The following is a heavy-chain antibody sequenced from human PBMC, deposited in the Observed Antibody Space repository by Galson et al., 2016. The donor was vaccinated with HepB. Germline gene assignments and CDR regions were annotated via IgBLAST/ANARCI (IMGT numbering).Heavy chain of an antibody. D-gene: IGHD6-19*01. CDR2: ISYDGSNE. Sequence: SLRLSCAASGFTFSGYGMHWVRQAPGKVLEWLAIISYDGSNEYYADSVKGRFTVSRDNSMNTLYLQLDSLRAEDTALYYCAKGSRGARPYYFDYWGQGTLVTASS. J-gene: IGHJ4*02. V-gene: IGHV3-30*18. CDR3: AKGSRGARPYYFDY. CDR1: GFTFSGYG.